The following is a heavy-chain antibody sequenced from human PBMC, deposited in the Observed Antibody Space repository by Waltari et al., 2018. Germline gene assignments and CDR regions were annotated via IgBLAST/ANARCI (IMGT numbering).Heavy chain of an antibody. CDR2: ISNSGST. J-gene: IGHJ6*02. Sequence: QLQLQESGPGLVQPSETQSLTCTVSSGTILRSTYFWGWIRQSPGKGLEWIGSISNSGSTYYNPSLKSRVTISLDTSKNQFSLKVSSVTGADTAVYYCARDGRDFYGMDVWGQGTTVTVSS. CDR1: SGTILRSTYF. D-gene: IGHD3-3*01. CDR3: ARDGRDFYGMDV. V-gene: IGHV4-39*07.